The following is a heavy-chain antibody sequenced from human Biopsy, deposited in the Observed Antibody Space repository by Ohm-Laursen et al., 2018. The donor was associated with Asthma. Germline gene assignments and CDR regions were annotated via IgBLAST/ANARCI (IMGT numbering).Heavy chain of an antibody. CDR3: AKDTEGRYDFWSGLSYNYYGMDV. D-gene: IGHD3-3*01. Sequence: SLRLSCAASGFTFSSYAMSWVRQAPGKGLEWVSAISGSGGSTYYADSVKGRFTISRDNSKNTLYLQMNSLRAEDTAAYYCAKDTEGRYDFWSGLSYNYYGMDVWGQGTTVTVSS. V-gene: IGHV3-23*01. CDR1: GFTFSSYA. CDR2: ISGSGGST. J-gene: IGHJ6*02.